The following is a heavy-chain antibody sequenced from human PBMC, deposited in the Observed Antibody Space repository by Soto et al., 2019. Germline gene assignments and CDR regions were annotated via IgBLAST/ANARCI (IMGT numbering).Heavy chain of an antibody. V-gene: IGHV3-23*01. CDR2: ISGSGGNA. CDR3: AKDGASGSYPPYYYFGMDV. Sequence: EVQLLESGGGLVQPGGSLRLSCAASGFTFSSYAMSWVRQAPGKGLEWVSTISGSGGNAYYADSVKGRFSISRDNSKNPLRLQMNSLSADETAVYYCAKDGASGSYPPYYYFGMDVWGQGTTVTVSS. CDR1: GFTFSSYA. J-gene: IGHJ6*02. D-gene: IGHD1-26*01.